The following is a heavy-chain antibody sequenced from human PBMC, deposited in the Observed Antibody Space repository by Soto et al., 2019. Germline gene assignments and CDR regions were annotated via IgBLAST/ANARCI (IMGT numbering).Heavy chain of an antibody. D-gene: IGHD3-3*01. Sequence: SKTLSLTCTVSGGSISSGGYYCSWIRQHPWKGLEWIGYIYYSGSTYYNPSLKSRVTISVDTSKNQFSLKLSSVTAAETAVYYCARAQGPRHYDFWSGYPSYGMHVWGQATTVTLSS. CDR3: ARAQGPRHYDFWSGYPSYGMHV. CDR1: GGSISSGGYY. V-gene: IGHV4-31*03. J-gene: IGHJ6*02. CDR2: IYYSGST.